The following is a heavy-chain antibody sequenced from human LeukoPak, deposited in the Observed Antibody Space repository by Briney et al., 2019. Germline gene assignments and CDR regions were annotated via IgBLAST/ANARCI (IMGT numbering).Heavy chain of an antibody. Sequence: KTSETLSLTCTVSGYSISSGYYWGWIRQPPGKGLEWIGSMYQSGITYYNPSLKSRVTISVDTSKNQFSLKLSSATAADTAVYYCARLYGDHAFDPWGQGTLVTVYS. CDR2: MYQSGIT. CDR3: ARLYGDHAFDP. V-gene: IGHV4-38-2*02. CDR1: GYSISSGYY. J-gene: IGHJ5*02. D-gene: IGHD4-17*01.